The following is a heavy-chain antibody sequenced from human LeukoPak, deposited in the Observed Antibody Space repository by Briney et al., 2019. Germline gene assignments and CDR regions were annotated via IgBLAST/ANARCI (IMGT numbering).Heavy chain of an antibody. J-gene: IGHJ4*02. V-gene: IGHV3-7*03. CDR1: GFTFSSYW. Sequence: GGSLRLSCAVSGFTFSSYWRSGFRQAPGKGLEWVANINQDGSQKFSVDSVKGRFTISRDNAKNSLSLQMNSLRVEDTAVYYCARDWFDGDYDRFDYWGQGTLVTVSS. D-gene: IGHD4-17*01. CDR2: INQDGSQK. CDR3: ARDWFDGDYDRFDY.